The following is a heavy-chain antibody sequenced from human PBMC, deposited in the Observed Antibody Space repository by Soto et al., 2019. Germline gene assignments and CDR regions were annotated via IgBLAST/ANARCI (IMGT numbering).Heavy chain of an antibody. Sequence: QVQLQESGPGLVKPSQTLSLTCSVSGGSISSTNYYWSWIRQQPGRGQEWIGYIYYNGNTYYNPSLKSRVTISVDTSKNQFSLKLSSVTAADTAVYYCAGGNSSRWYWFDPWGQGTLVTVSS. D-gene: IGHD6-13*01. CDR2: IYYNGNT. CDR3: AGGNSSRWYWFDP. V-gene: IGHV4-31*03. CDR1: GGSISSTNYY. J-gene: IGHJ5*02.